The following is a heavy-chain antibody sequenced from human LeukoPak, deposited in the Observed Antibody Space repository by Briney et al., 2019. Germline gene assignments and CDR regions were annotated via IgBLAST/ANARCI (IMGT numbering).Heavy chain of an antibody. J-gene: IGHJ4*02. D-gene: IGHD3/OR15-3a*01. CDR3: ARFLGPSGGLDY. CDR2: IYPGDSDT. Sequence: GQSLPISCKGSGYSFTTYWIAWVRQMPGKGLECMGIIYPGDSDTRYSPSFQGQVTISADKSISTAYLQWSSLKASDTAMYYCARFLGPSGGLDYWVQGTRATVSS. V-gene: IGHV5-51*01. CDR1: GYSFTTYW.